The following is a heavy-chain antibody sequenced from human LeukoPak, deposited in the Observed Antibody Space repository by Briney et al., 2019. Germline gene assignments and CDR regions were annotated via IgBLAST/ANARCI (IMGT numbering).Heavy chain of an antibody. CDR3: TRDLMDYDVSTGLHHYYMDV. V-gene: IGHV3-74*01. D-gene: IGHD3-9*01. CDR1: GFTFSSYW. CDR2: INGDGRNI. J-gene: IGHJ6*02. Sequence: GGSLRLSCVASGFTFSSYWMHWVRQDPRKGLVWVLRINGDGRNINYADSVRGRFTISRDNAKNTLYLQMNTLRVEDTAVYYCTRDLMDYDVSTGLHHYYMDVWGQGTTVTVSS.